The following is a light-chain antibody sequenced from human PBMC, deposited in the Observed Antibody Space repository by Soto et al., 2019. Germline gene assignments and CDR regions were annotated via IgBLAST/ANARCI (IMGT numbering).Light chain of an antibody. V-gene: IGKV1-27*01. CDR2: EAS. J-gene: IGKJ1*01. CDR3: QNFDSAPQT. CDR1: QGIRHY. Sequence: DIQITPSPSSLSASVGDRVTITCRASQGIRHYLAWYQQKPGKVPKLLIYEASNLQSGVPSPFRGRGSGTEFTLTISSLQTEEVATYDCQNFDSAPQTVGPGTKGEIK.